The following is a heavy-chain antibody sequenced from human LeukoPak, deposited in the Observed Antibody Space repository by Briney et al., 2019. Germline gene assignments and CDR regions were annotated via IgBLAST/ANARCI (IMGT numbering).Heavy chain of an antibody. CDR3: ARQTSMGRSGDY. Sequence: PGESLKISCKGSGYSFASYWIGWVRQMPGKGLEWMGIIDPDASETRYSPSFEGQVTISADKSISTAYLQWSSLKASDTAMYYCARQTSMGRSGDYWGQGTLVTVSS. J-gene: IGHJ4*02. CDR2: IDPDASET. D-gene: IGHD3-10*01. V-gene: IGHV5-51*01. CDR1: GYSFASYW.